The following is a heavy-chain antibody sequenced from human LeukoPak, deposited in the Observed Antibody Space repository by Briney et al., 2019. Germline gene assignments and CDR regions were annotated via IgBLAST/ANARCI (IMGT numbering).Heavy chain of an antibody. D-gene: IGHD6-19*01. CDR2: IPYDGSKT. CDR1: GFTFTNYG. CDR3: AKGNSGPDY. V-gene: IGHV3-30*02. Sequence: GGSLRLSCAASGFTFTNYGMHWVRQAPGKGLEWVAFIPYDGSKTYYADCVKGRFTISRDNSKNTLYVQMDSLRAEDTAVYYCAKGNSGPDYWGQGTLVTVSS. J-gene: IGHJ4*02.